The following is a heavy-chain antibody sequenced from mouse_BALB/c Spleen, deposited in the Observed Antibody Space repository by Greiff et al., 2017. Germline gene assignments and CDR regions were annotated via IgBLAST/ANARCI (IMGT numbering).Heavy chain of an antibody. CDR2: ISSGGSYT. Sequence: EVNVVESGGGLVKPGGSLKLSCAASGFTFSSYTMSWVRQTPEKRLEWVATISSGGSYTYYPDSVKGRFTISRDNAKNTLYLQMSSLKSEDTAMYYFTREAGRFDYWGQGTTLTVSS. CDR1: GFTFSSYT. D-gene: IGHD1-1*01. CDR3: TREAGRFDY. V-gene: IGHV5-6-4*01. J-gene: IGHJ2*01.